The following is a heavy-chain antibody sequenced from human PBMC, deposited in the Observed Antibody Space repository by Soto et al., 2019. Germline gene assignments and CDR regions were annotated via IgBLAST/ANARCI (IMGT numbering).Heavy chain of an antibody. CDR3: GKAGAQYHVFWGVYSVDN. V-gene: IGHV3-23*01. D-gene: IGHD3-3*01. J-gene: IGHJ4*02. Sequence: GGSLRLSCAASGFTFSSYAMSWVRQAPGKGLEWVSAISGSGGSTYYADSVKGRFTISRDNSKNTLYLQMNSLRAEDTAVYYCGKAGAQYHVFWGVYSVDNGGQEPPVPVPS. CDR1: GFTFSSYA. CDR2: ISGSGGST.